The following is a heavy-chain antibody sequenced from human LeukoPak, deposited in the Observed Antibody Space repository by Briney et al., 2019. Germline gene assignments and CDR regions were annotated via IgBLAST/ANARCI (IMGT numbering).Heavy chain of an antibody. CDR3: ARAHKKGYSYADFNY. Sequence: ASVKVSCKASGYTXTSXXXGXXXXXXGXGXXWXGWINPNSGVTTYAQKFQGRVTMTRDTSISTVYVELNRLRSDDTAVYYCARAHKKGYSYADFNYWGQGTLVSVSS. CDR2: INPNSGVT. J-gene: IGHJ4*02. V-gene: IGHV1-2*02. D-gene: IGHD5-18*01. CDR1: GYTXTSXX.